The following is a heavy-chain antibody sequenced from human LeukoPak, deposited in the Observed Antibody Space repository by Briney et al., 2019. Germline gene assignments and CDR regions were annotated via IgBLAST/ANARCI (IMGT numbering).Heavy chain of an antibody. Sequence: SETLSLTCTVSGGSISSYYWSWIRQPPGKGLEWIGSIYYSGSTYYNPSLKSRVTISVDTSKNQFSLRLSSVTAADTAVYYCARLRGRWLQTKFLYYFDYWGQGTLVTVSS. D-gene: IGHD5-24*01. V-gene: IGHV4-59*04. CDR1: GGSISSYY. CDR3: ARLRGRWLQTKFLYYFDY. CDR2: IYYSGST. J-gene: IGHJ4*02.